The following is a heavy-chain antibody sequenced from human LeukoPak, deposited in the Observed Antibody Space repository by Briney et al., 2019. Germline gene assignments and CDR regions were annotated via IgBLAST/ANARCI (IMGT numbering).Heavy chain of an antibody. D-gene: IGHD2-2*01. J-gene: IGHJ4*02. V-gene: IGHV3-7*01. CDR3: AREAVVPAAILAFDY. Sequence: GVSLRLSCAASGFTFSSSWMTWVRQAPGQELEWVANIKQDGSEKYYVDSVKGRFTISRDNAKNSLYLQMNRLRAEDTAVYYCAREAVVPAAILAFDYWGQGTLVTVSS. CDR2: IKQDGSEK. CDR1: GFTFSSSW.